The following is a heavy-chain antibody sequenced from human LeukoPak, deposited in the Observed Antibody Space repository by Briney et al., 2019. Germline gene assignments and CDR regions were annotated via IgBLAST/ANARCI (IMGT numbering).Heavy chain of an antibody. V-gene: IGHV1-3*01. CDR2: INAGNGNT. CDR3: ARVSGNDFWSGYYSSYFGY. CDR1: GYTFTSYA. D-gene: IGHD3-3*01. Sequence: ASVKVSCKASGYTFTSYAMHWVRQAPGQRLEWMGWINAGNGNTKYSQKFQGRVTIARDTSASTAYMELSSLRSEDTAVYYCARVSGNDFWSGYYSSYFGYWGQGTLVTVSS. J-gene: IGHJ4*02.